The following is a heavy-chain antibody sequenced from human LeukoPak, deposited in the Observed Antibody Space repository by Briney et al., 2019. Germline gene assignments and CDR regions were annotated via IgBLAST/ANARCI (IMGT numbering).Heavy chain of an antibody. J-gene: IGHJ4*02. D-gene: IGHD3-3*01. CDR2: ISGSGDST. CDR3: ARAAHYDFWSGYDY. CDR1: GFTFSSYA. V-gene: IGHV3-23*01. Sequence: PGGSLRLSCAASGFTFSSYAMSWVRQAPGKGLAWVSAISGSGDSTYYADSVKGRFTISRDNSKNTLYLQMNSLRAEDTAVYYCARAAHYDFWSGYDYWGQGTVVTVSS.